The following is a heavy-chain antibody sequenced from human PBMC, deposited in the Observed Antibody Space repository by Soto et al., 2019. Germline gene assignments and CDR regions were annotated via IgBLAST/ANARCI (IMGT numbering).Heavy chain of an antibody. CDR1: GGSISSYY. D-gene: IGHD2-2*01. J-gene: IGHJ4*02. CDR3: ARHDASFVSYHFDY. V-gene: IGHV4-59*08. Sequence: PSETLSLTCTVSGGSISSYYWSWIRQSPGKGLEWIGYLYNTGSTIYNPSLKSRVTISVDTSKNQFSLKMNSVTAADTAVYYCARHDASFVSYHFDYWGQGTLVTVSS. CDR2: LYNTGST.